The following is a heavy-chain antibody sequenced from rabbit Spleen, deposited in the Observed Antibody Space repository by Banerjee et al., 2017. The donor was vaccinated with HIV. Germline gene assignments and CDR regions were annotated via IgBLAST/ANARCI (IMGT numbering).Heavy chain of an antibody. CDR2: IYAASSGA. J-gene: IGHJ3*01. CDR3: ARDGTGGSYFAL. CDR1: GFSFSSNYW. D-gene: IGHD8-1*01. V-gene: IGHV1S45*01. Sequence: QEQLEESGGDLVKPEGSLTLTCTASGFSFSSNYWISWVRQAPGKGLEWIARIYAASSGAAYATWAKGRFTISKTSSTTVTLQMTSLTAADTATYFCARDGTGGSYFALWGQGTLVTVS.